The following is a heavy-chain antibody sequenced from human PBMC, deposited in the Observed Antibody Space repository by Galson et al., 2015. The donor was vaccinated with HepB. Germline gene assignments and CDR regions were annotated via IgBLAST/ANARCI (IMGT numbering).Heavy chain of an antibody. Sequence: SLRLSCAASGFTFGSYAMGWVRQAPGEGLDWVSVISSDGRTYYADSVKGRFTISRDNSKNTVFLQMNSLRVDDTAVYYCGKESAVAGRGFDYWGQGALVTVSS. D-gene: IGHD6-19*01. CDR2: ISSDGRT. CDR3: GKESAVAGRGFDY. J-gene: IGHJ4*02. CDR1: GFTFGSYA. V-gene: IGHV3-23*01.